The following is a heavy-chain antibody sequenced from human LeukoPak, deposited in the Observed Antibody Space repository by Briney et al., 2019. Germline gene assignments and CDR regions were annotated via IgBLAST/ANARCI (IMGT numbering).Heavy chain of an antibody. CDR1: GFAFRNYW. CDR3: ARAVTYFYGSVTYDWFDP. J-gene: IGHJ5*02. Sequence: GGSLRLSCVASGFAFRNYWMYWVRQGPGKGLVWLSRINPDGSTTTYADSVKGRFTISRDNAKNTVYLQVNSLRAEDTAIYYCARAVTYFYGSVTYDWFDPWGQGTLVTVSS. V-gene: IGHV3-74*01. D-gene: IGHD3-10*01. CDR2: INPDGSTT.